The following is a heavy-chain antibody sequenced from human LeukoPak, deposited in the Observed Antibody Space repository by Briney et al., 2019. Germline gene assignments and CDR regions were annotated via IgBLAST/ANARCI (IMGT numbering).Heavy chain of an antibody. D-gene: IGHD1-26*01. CDR2: ISSSSSYI. CDR1: GFTFSSYS. V-gene: IGHV3-21*01. Sequence: PGGSLRLSCAASGFTFSSYSMNWVHQAPGKGLEWVSSISSSSSYIYYADSVKGRFTISRDNAKNSLYLQTNSLRAEDTAVYYCAREKVGATTPQFDYWGQGTLVTVSS. J-gene: IGHJ4*02. CDR3: AREKVGATTPQFDY.